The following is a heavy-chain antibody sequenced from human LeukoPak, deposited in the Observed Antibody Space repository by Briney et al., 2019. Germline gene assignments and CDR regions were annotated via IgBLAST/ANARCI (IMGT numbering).Heavy chain of an antibody. CDR2: ISSNGGSI. D-gene: IGHD6-13*01. Sequence: PGGSLRLSCSASGFTFSSYAMHWVRQAPGKGLEYVSVISSNGGSIYYADSVKGRSTISRDNSKNTLYLQMSSLRAEDTAVYFCVKPYSSSWLDAFDIWGQGTMVTVSS. CDR1: GFTFSSYA. V-gene: IGHV3-64D*06. J-gene: IGHJ3*02. CDR3: VKPYSSSWLDAFDI.